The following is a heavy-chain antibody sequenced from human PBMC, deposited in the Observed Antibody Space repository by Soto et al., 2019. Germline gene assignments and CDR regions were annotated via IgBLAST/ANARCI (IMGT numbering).Heavy chain of an antibody. CDR3: ARTDTAMVTYYYYYYMDV. J-gene: IGHJ6*03. D-gene: IGHD5-18*01. Sequence: LSLTCTVSGGSISSYYWSWIRQPPGKGLEWIGYIYYSGSTNYNPSLKSRVTISVDTSKNQFSLKLSSVTAADTAVYYCARTDTAMVTYYYYYYMDVWGKGTTVTVSS. CDR1: GGSISSYY. CDR2: IYYSGST. V-gene: IGHV4-59*08.